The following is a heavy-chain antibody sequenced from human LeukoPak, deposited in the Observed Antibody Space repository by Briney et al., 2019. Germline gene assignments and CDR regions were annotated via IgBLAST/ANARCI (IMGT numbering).Heavy chain of an antibody. V-gene: IGHV4-59*01. CDR2: ISYSGYI. CDR1: GGSISPSY. Sequence: SETLSLTCTVSGGSISPSYWNWLRQPPGKGLEWIGYISYSGYINYNPSLESRVTISVDTSKNQFSLKLSYVTAADTAVYYCARSLVLDPMDFWSYYFDYWGQGALVTVSS. D-gene: IGHD3-3*01. J-gene: IGHJ4*02. CDR3: ARSLVLDPMDFWSYYFDY.